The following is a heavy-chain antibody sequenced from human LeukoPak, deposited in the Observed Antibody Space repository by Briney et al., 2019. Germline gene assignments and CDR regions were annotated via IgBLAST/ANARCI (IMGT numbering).Heavy chain of an antibody. V-gene: IGHV1-8*01. CDR1: GYTFTSYD. Sequence: ASVKVSCKASGYTFTSYDINWVRQATGQGLEWMGWMNPNSGNTGYAQKFQGRVTMTRNTSISTAYMELSSLRPEDTAVYYCARPLRGVRNWFDPLGPGNPGHRLL. J-gene: IGHJ5*02. CDR2: MNPNSGNT. D-gene: IGHD3-10*01. CDR3: ARPLRGVRNWFDP.